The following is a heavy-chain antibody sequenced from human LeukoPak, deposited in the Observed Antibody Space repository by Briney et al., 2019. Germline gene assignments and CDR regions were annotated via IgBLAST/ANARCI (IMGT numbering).Heavy chain of an antibody. D-gene: IGHD4-17*01. Sequence: GGSLRISCAASGFPFSSYVMSWVREAPGKGLEWVSGITPTGDGSYYTDSVKGRFTVSRDNSRNTLYLQMESLRAEDTAVYYCAKDMDDHGDFLFHYWGRGTLVNVSS. CDR3: AKDMDDHGDFLFHY. CDR2: ITPTGDGS. V-gene: IGHV3-23*01. CDR1: GFPFSSYV. J-gene: IGHJ4*02.